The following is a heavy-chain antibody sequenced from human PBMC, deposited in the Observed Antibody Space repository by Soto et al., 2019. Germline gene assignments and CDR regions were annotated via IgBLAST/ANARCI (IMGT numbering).Heavy chain of an antibody. CDR3: ARDLKRKWLLQNLDY. D-gene: IGHD3-22*01. V-gene: IGHV3-30-3*01. J-gene: IGHJ4*02. CDR1: GFTFSSYA. CDR2: ISYDGSNK. Sequence: GGSLRLSCAASGFTFSSYAMHWVRQAPGKGLEWVAVISYDGSNKYYADSVKGRFTISRDNSKNTLYLQMNSLRAEDTAVYYCARDLKRKWLLQNLDYWGQGTLVTVSS.